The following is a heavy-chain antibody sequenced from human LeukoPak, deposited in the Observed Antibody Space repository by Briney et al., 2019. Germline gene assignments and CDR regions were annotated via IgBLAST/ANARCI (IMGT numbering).Heavy chain of an antibody. CDR1: GASISSSAYC. Sequence: SETLSLTCTVSGASISSSAYCWAWIRQPPGKSLEWIGSMFYSGSTYYNPSLKSRIKMSVDTSKNQFSVNLNSVTAADTAFYYCARRRIPATITGSKLSSRFDTWGQGTLVTVSS. CDR3: ARRRIPATITGSKLSSRFDT. CDR2: MFYSGST. J-gene: IGHJ1*01. V-gene: IGHV4-39*07. D-gene: IGHD5-12*01.